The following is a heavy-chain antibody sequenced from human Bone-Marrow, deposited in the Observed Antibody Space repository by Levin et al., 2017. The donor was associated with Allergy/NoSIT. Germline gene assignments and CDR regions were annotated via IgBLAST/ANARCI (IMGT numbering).Heavy chain of an antibody. CDR2: IIYNGDT. CDR3: AKTARWLDS. V-gene: IGHV4-59*11. J-gene: IGHJ5*01. CDR1: GASMTDHY. Sequence: SETLSLTCTVSGASMTDHYWSWFRQPPGKRLESIGYIIYNGDTASNPSLKSRVTLSMDTSKNQFSLRLRSFTAADTAVYYCAKTARWLDSWGQGILVTVSS.